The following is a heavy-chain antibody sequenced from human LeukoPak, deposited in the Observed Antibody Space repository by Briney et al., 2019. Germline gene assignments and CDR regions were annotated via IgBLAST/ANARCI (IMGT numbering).Heavy chain of an antibody. J-gene: IGHJ4*02. V-gene: IGHV3-30*03. Sequence: GGSLRLSCAASGFTFRNYGMHWVRQAPGKGLEWVSIISYDGSNKYYADSVKGRFTISRDNSKSTLYLQMNSLRTEDTAVYFCATLRYGSGSYYADYWGQGTLVTVSS. CDR3: ATLRYGSGSYYADY. CDR1: GFTFRNYG. D-gene: IGHD3-10*01. CDR2: ISYDGSNK.